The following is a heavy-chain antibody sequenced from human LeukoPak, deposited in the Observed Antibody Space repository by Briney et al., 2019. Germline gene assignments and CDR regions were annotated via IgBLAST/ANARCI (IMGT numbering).Heavy chain of an antibody. D-gene: IGHD3-10*01. CDR1: GFTFSDHY. V-gene: IGHV3-72*01. J-gene: IGHJ4*02. Sequence: GGSLRLSCAASGFTFSDHYMDWVRQAPGKGLEWVGRTRNKANSYTTEYAASVKGRFTISRDDSTNTLYLQMNSLKSEDTAVYYCTTYGSGRKFDYWGQGILVTVSS. CDR2: TRNKANSYTT. CDR3: TTYGSGRKFDY.